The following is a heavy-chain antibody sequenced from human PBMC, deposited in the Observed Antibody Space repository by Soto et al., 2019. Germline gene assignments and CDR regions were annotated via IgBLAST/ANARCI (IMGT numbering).Heavy chain of an antibody. D-gene: IGHD1-26*01. CDR2: ISWKDEK. CDR1: GFSLSTSGAG. CDR3: AHRYGGNYYRWYFDS. J-gene: IGHJ4*02. Sequence: QITLKESGPTLVKPTQTLTVTCTFSGFSLSTSGAGVVWIRQSPGKAPEWLALISWKDEKRYNPGLKSRLTITKDPSNNQVVLTRTDLDPVDTATYFCAHRYGGNYYRWYFDSWGQGTLVTVSS. V-gene: IGHV2-5*01.